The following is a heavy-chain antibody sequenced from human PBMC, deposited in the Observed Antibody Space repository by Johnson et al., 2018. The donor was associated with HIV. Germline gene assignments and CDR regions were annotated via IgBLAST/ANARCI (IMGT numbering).Heavy chain of an antibody. CDR2: ISGGGGSI. Sequence: VQLVESGGGLVQPGGSLRLSCAASGFTFSSYAMSWVRQPTGKGLEWVSSISGGGGSIYYADSVKGRFTISRDNAKKSLYLQMNSMRAEDTAVYYGARDRKQWLVVGGGINDIWGQGTMVTVSS. V-gene: IGHV3-23*04. D-gene: IGHD6-19*01. CDR3: ARDRKQWLVVGGGINDI. CDR1: GFTFSSYA. J-gene: IGHJ3*02.